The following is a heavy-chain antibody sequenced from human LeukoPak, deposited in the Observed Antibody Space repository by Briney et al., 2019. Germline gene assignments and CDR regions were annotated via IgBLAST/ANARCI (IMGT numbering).Heavy chain of an antibody. CDR3: ARDLDSSGYFDY. Sequence: SVKVSCKASGGTFGSYAISWVRQAPGQGLEWMGGIIPIFGTANYAQKFQGRVTITADESTSTAYMELSSLRSEDTAVYYCARDLDSSGYFDYWGQGTLVTVSS. CDR1: GGTFGSYA. V-gene: IGHV1-69*01. CDR2: IIPIFGTA. D-gene: IGHD3-22*01. J-gene: IGHJ4*02.